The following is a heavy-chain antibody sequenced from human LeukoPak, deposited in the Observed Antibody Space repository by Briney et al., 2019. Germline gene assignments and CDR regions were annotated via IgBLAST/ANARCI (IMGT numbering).Heavy chain of an antibody. CDR1: GGSISSSSYY. Sequence: SETLSLTCTVSGGSISSSSYYWGWIRQPPGKGLEWIGSIYYSGSTYYNPSLKSRVTISVDTSKNQFSLKLSSVTAADTAVYYCARHPSKYYMDVWGKGTTVTVSS. CDR3: ARHPSKYYMDV. CDR2: IYYSGST. D-gene: IGHD2-2*01. V-gene: IGHV4-39*01. J-gene: IGHJ6*03.